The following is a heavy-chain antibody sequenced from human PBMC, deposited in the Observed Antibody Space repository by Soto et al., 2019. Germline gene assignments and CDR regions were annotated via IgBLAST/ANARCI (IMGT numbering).Heavy chain of an antibody. CDR3: GRDHRVYNILREFDL. CDR2: VSTYNGDT. D-gene: IGHD3-9*01. J-gene: IGHJ4*02. CDR1: GYTFTSYG. V-gene: IGHV1-18*01. Sequence: ASVKVSCKASGYTFTSYGISWVRQAPGQGLAWMGWVSTYNGDTHYPQNFQGRVIMTTDTSTNTAYMELKSLRSDDTAIYFCGRDHRVYNILREFDLWGQGPLVPV.